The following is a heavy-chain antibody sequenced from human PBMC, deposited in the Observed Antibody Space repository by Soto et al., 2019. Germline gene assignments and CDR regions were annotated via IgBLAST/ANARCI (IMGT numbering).Heavy chain of an antibody. V-gene: IGHV4-4*02. D-gene: IGHD4-17*01. J-gene: IGHJ3*02. CDR2: IYHSGST. CDR3: ARDLGYGDYEGDAFDI. CDR1: GGSISSSNW. Sequence: QVQLQESGPGLVKPSGTLSLTCAVSGGSISSSNWWSWVRQPPGKGLEWIGEIYHSGSTNYNPSLTSRVTISVDKSKNQFSLKLSSVTAADTAVYYCARDLGYGDYEGDAFDIWGQGTMVTVSS.